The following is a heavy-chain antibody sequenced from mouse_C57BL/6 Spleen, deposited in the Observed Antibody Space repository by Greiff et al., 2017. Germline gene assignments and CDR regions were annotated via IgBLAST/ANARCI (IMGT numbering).Heavy chain of an antibody. CDR1: GYTFTSYW. J-gene: IGHJ2*01. Sequence: VQLQQPGAELVKPGASVKLSCKASGYTFTSYWMQWVKQRPGQGLEWIGEIDPSDSYTNYNQKFKGKAPLTVDTSSSTAYMQLSSLTSEDSAVYYCARGDGNYLDYWGQGTTLTVSS. D-gene: IGHD2-1*01. CDR3: ARGDGNYLDY. V-gene: IGHV1-50*01. CDR2: IDPSDSYT.